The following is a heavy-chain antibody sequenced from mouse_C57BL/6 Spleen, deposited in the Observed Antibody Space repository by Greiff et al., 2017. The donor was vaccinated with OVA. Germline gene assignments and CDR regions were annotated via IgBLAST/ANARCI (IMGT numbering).Heavy chain of an antibody. CDR1: GYTFTDHT. Sequence: QVQLQQSDAELVKPGASVKISCKVSGYTFTDHTIHWMKQRPEQGLEWIGYIYPRDGSTKYNEKFKGKATLTADKSSSTAYMQLNSLTSEDSAVYFCAREFYYSGSSAAWFAYWGQGTLVTVSA. D-gene: IGHD1-1*01. CDR3: AREFYYSGSSAAWFAY. V-gene: IGHV1-78*01. CDR2: IYPRDGST. J-gene: IGHJ3*01.